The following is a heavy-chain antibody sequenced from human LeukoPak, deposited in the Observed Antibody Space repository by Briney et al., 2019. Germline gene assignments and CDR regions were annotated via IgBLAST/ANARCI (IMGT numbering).Heavy chain of an antibody. CDR1: GLTFGSYG. D-gene: IGHD3-22*01. CDR3: VKLLRNDSPTVPAFDY. Sequence: GGSLRLSCAAAGLTFGSYGMHWVRQAAGKGLEWVSAISGSGDNTYYADSVTGRLTVSRDNSKHTPYLQMNSLRAEDTAVYYCVKLLRNDSPTVPAFDYWGQGTLVTVSS. J-gene: IGHJ4*02. V-gene: IGHV3-23*01. CDR2: ISGSGDNT.